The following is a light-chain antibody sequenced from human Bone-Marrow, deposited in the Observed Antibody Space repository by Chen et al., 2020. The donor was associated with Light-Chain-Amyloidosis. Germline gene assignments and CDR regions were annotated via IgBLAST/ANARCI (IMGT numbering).Light chain of an antibody. Sequence: SYELTQPPSVSVSPGQTARITCSGDDLPTKYAYWYQQKPGQAPVLVIHRDTERPSGISERFSGSSSGTTATLTISRVQAEDEADYHGQSTDSSGTYEVIFGGGTKLTVL. V-gene: IGLV3-25*03. CDR1: DLPTKY. CDR2: RDT. J-gene: IGLJ2*01. CDR3: QSTDSSGTYEVI.